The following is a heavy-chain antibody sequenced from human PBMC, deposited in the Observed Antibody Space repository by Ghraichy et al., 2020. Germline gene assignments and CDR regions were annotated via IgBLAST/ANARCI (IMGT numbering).Heavy chain of an antibody. CDR2: ISVSGGST. Sequence: GESLNISCAASGFTFSSYAMNWVRQAPGKGLEWVSGISVSGGSTYYADSVKGRFTISRDNSKNTLYLQINSLRVEDTAVYYCAKDDKVGTTRNFDYWGQGTLVTVSS. D-gene: IGHD1-26*01. V-gene: IGHV3-23*01. CDR3: AKDDKVGTTRNFDY. CDR1: GFTFSSYA. J-gene: IGHJ4*02.